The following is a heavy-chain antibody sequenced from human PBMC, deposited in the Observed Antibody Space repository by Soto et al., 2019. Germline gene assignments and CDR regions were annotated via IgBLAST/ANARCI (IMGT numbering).Heavy chain of an antibody. D-gene: IGHD1-26*01. CDR1: GFSLSTSGVA. V-gene: IGHV2-5*02. Sequence: CGPTLVNPTQTLTLTCTFSGFSLSTSGVAVGWIRQPPGKALEWLALIYGDDDKRYSPSLRSRLTITKDTSKNQVVLTMTNMDPVDTATYYCAHDSGSYSCFDYWGQGTLVTVSS. J-gene: IGHJ4*02. CDR3: AHDSGSYSCFDY. CDR2: IYGDDDK.